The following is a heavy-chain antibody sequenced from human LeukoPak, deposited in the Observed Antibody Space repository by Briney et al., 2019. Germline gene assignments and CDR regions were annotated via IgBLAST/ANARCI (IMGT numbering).Heavy chain of an antibody. D-gene: IGHD6-25*01. Sequence: GGSLRLSCAASGFTFSNAWMSWVRQAPGKGLEWVANIRRDGSQKYYVDSVKGRFTISRDNADNSLYLHMNSLRAEDTAVYYCAREGGFYRPLDYSGQGTLVTVSS. CDR3: AREGGFYRPLDY. J-gene: IGHJ4*02. CDR2: IRRDGSQK. CDR1: GFTFSNAW. V-gene: IGHV3-7*05.